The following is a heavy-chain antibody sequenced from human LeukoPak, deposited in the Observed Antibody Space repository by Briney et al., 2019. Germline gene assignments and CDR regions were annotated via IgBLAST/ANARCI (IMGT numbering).Heavy chain of an antibody. Sequence: GGTLRLSCAASGFTFSIYGMSWVRQAPGKGLEWVSAISGSGGSTYYTDSVKGLFTISRDNSKNMVYLQMNSLGAEDPAVYYCAKEKTEHIVVVVALDYWGQGTLVTVPS. CDR1: GFTFSIYG. CDR3: AKEKTEHIVVVVALDY. D-gene: IGHD2-15*01. CDR2: ISGSGGST. V-gene: IGHV3-23*01. J-gene: IGHJ4*02.